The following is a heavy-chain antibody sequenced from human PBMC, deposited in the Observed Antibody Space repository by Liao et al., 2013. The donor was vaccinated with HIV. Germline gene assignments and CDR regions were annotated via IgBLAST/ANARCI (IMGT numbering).Heavy chain of an antibody. J-gene: IGHJ6*03. V-gene: IGHV4-4*07. CDR1: GDSVRGYY. CDR3: ARESVAGHGYYYYYMDV. CDR2: IYSTGSK. D-gene: IGHD6-19*01. Sequence: QVQLQESGPGLVRPSETLSLTCTVSGDSVRGYYWSWLRQPAGKGLEWIGRIYSTGSKDYNPSLKHRITLSVDTSKNQFSLKLNSVTAADTAAYYCARESVAGHGYYYYYMDVWGKGTTVTVSS.